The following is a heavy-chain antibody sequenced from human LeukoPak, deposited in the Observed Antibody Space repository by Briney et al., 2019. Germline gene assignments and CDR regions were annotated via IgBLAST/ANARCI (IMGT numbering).Heavy chain of an antibody. CDR2: ISGSGGST. Sequence: GGSLRLSCAASGFTFSSYAMSWVRQAPGKGLEWVSAISGSGGSTYYADSVKGRFTISRDNSKNTLYLQMNSPRAEDTAVYYCAKDYGFGELSWGYYFDYWGQGTLVTVSS. CDR1: GFTFSSYA. J-gene: IGHJ4*02. CDR3: AKDYGFGELSWGYYFDY. V-gene: IGHV3-23*01. D-gene: IGHD3-10*01.